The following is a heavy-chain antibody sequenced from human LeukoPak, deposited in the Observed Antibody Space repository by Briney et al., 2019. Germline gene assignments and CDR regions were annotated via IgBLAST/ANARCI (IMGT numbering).Heavy chain of an antibody. D-gene: IGHD4-17*01. CDR1: GYTFTGYY. Sequence: ASVKVSCKASGYTFTGYYMHWVRQAPGQGLEWMGWINPNSGGTNYAQKFPGRVTMTRDTSISTAYMELSRLRPDDTAVYYCARVYGDPYGMDVWGQGTTVTVSS. CDR3: ARVYGDPYGMDV. J-gene: IGHJ6*02. CDR2: INPNSGGT. V-gene: IGHV1-2*02.